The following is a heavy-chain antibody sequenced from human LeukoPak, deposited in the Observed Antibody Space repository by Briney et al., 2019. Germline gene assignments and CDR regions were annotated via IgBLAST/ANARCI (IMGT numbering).Heavy chain of an antibody. V-gene: IGHV4-31*02. CDR2: IKYSGST. CDR3: ARGRYGSPFDY. Sequence: SETLSLTCIVSGGSISSGGYYWSWIRQHPGKGLEWIGYIKYSGSTYYNPSLKSRATISADTSKNQFSLKLSSVTAADTAVYYCARGRYGSPFDYWGQGTLVTVSS. J-gene: IGHJ4*02. D-gene: IGHD3-10*01. CDR1: GGSISSGGYY.